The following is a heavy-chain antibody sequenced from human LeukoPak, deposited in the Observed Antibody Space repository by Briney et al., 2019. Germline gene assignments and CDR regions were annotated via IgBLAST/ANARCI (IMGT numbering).Heavy chain of an antibody. CDR2: IHPGDSDT. D-gene: IGHD2-8*02. CDR3: ARQNTGGSGLY. J-gene: IGHJ4*02. V-gene: IGHV5-51*01. Sequence: PGESLKISCKGSGYSFTNYWIGWVRQMPGKGLEWMGIIHPGDSDTTYSPSFQGQVTISADKSINTAYLHWSSLKTSDTAMYYCARQNTGGSGLYWGQGTLVTVSS. CDR1: GYSFTNYW.